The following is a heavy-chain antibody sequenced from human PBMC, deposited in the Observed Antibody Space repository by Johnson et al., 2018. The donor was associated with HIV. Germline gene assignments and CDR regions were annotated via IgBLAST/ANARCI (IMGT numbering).Heavy chain of an antibody. J-gene: IGHJ3*02. V-gene: IGHV3-30*04. CDR1: RFTFSSYA. CDR2: ISYDGSYK. CDR3: AKGLAAFFAFYI. D-gene: IGHD3-3*01. Sequence: VQLVESGGGVVQPGRSLRLSCAASRFTFSSYAMHWVRQAPGKGLEWVAVISYDGSYKDYADTVKGRFTISRDNSKNTLHLQMNSLRAEDTAVYYCAKGLAAFFAFYIWGQGTMVTVSS.